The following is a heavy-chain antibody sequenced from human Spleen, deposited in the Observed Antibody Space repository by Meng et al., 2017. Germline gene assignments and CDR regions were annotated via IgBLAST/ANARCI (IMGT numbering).Heavy chain of an antibody. CDR2: INPKSGDT. D-gene: IGHD6-13*01. CDR1: GYTFPDYW. J-gene: IGHJ4*02. V-gene: IGHV1-2*06. CDR3: ARDEDISAAGKLFGDY. Sequence: QVQLVPLGAEVKKPGASVKVSCKASGYTFPDYWLHWVRRAPGQGLEWMGRINPKSGDTHYAQRFQGRVTMTGDTSISTAYMELSGLRSDDTAMYYCARDEDISAAGKLFGDYWGQGTLVTVSS.